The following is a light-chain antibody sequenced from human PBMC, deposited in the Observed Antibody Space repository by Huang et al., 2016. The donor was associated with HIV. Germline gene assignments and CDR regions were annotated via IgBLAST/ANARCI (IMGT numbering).Light chain of an antibody. J-gene: IGKJ1*01. V-gene: IGKV1-6*01. CDR3: LQDHNYPRT. Sequence: AIQMTQSPSSLSASVGDRVTITCRASQGITDYLAWYQQKPGKAPKLLISGASPLRSGVPSRFSGSGSGTDFTLTISSLQPEDYATYYCLQDHNYPRTFGQGTKVEI. CDR2: GAS. CDR1: QGITDY.